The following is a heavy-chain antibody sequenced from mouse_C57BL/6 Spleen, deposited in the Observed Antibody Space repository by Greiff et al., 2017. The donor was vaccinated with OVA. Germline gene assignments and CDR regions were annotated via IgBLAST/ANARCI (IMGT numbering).Heavy chain of an antibody. CDR3: ARDRYAMDY. CDR2: ISDGGSYT. V-gene: IGHV5-4*01. Sequence: EVQGVESGGGLVKPGGSLKLSCAASGFTFSSYALSWVRQTPDKMLEWVATISDGGSYTSYPDNVKGRFTISRDNAKNNLYLQMSHLKSEDTAMYYCARDRYAMDYWGQGTSITVSS. CDR1: GFTFSSYA. J-gene: IGHJ4*01.